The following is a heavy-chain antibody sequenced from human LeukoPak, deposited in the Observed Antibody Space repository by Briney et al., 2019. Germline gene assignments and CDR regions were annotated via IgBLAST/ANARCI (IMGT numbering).Heavy chain of an antibody. Sequence: GRSLRLSCAASGFTFSSYAMHWVRQVPGKGLEWVAVISYDGSNKYYADSVKGRFTISRDNSKNTLYLQMNSLRAEDTAVYYCARAASETNWFDPWGQGTLVTVSS. V-gene: IGHV3-30-3*01. CDR3: ARAASETNWFDP. J-gene: IGHJ5*02. D-gene: IGHD2-2*01. CDR1: GFTFSSYA. CDR2: ISYDGSNK.